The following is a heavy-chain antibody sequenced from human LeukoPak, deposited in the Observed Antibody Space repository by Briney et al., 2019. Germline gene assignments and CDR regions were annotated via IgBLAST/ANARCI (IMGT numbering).Heavy chain of an antibody. CDR2: ISSSSSTI. V-gene: IGHV3-48*04. J-gene: IGHJ4*02. D-gene: IGHD3-10*01. Sequence: GGSLRLSCAASGFTFSSYSMNWVRQAPGKGLEWVSYISSSSSTIYYADSVKGRLTISRDIAKNSLYLQMNSLRAEDTAVYYCARYAYYYASGSYPSTERVFDYWGQGTLVTVSS. CDR1: GFTFSSYS. CDR3: ARYAYYYASGSYPSTERVFDY.